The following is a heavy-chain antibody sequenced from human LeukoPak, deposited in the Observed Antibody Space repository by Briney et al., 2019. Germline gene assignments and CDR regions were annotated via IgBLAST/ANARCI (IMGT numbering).Heavy chain of an antibody. D-gene: IGHD4-23*01. Sequence: SGTLSLTCTVSGGSIGSYYWSWFRQPPGKGLEWIGYIYYSGSTNYNPSLKSRVTISVDTSKNQLSLKLSSVTAADTAVYYCARTRAYGGRPDYWGQGTLVTVSS. CDR2: IYYSGST. V-gene: IGHV4-59*01. J-gene: IGHJ4*02. CDR3: ARTRAYGGRPDY. CDR1: GGSIGSYY.